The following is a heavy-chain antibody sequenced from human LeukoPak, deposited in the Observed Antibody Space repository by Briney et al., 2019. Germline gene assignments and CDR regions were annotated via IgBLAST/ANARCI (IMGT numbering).Heavy chain of an antibody. V-gene: IGHV3-21*03. CDR2: ISDSGSDM. D-gene: IGHD3-22*01. Sequence: TGGSLRLSCAASGFTFSRYRMFWVRQAPGKGLEWVSSISDSGSDMYYGDSVKGRFTISRDSAKSSLYLQMNSLRAEDTAVYYCAACRGYDTRDLDYWGQGTLVTVSS. CDR1: GFTFSRYR. J-gene: IGHJ4*02. CDR3: AACRGYDTRDLDY.